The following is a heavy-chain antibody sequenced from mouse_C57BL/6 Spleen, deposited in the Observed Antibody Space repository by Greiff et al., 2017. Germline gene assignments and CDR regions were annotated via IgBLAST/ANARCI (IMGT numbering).Heavy chain of an antibody. Sequence: QVQLQQPGAELVKPGASVKLSCKASGYTFTSYWMQWVKQRPGQGLEWIGEIDPSDSYTNYTHKFKGKATLTVDTSSSTAYMQLSSLTSEDSAVYYCARAYYSNYWYFDVWGTGTTVTVSS. J-gene: IGHJ1*03. V-gene: IGHV1-50*01. CDR3: ARAYYSNYWYFDV. CDR2: IDPSDSYT. CDR1: GYTFTSYW. D-gene: IGHD2-5*01.